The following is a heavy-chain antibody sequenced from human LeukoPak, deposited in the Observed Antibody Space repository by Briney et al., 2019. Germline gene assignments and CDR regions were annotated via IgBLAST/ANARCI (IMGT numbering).Heavy chain of an antibody. V-gene: IGHV3-7*01. D-gene: IGHD5-12*01. CDR3: VRDGGVSGYDLLDY. Sequence: PGGSLRLSCTASGFIFSNYWMTWVRQAPGKGLEWVAQINKDGSKEYYIDSVKARFRISRDNARNSLSLQMNSLRAEDTAVYYCVRDGGVSGYDLLDYWGQGTLVTVSS. CDR1: GFIFSNYW. J-gene: IGHJ4*02. CDR2: INKDGSKE.